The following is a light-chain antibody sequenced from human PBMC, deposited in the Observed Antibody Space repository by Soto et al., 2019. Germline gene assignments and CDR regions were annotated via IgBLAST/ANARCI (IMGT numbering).Light chain of an antibody. CDR1: QGIRNY. V-gene: IGKV1-39*01. CDR3: QQSYSTPIT. CDR2: AAS. J-gene: IGKJ5*01. Sequence: DIQMTQSPSTLSASVGDRVTITCRASQGIRNYLNWYQQKPGKAPKLLIYAASSLQSGVPSRFSGSGSGTDFTLTISSLQPEDFATYYCQQSYSTPITFGQGTRLEIK.